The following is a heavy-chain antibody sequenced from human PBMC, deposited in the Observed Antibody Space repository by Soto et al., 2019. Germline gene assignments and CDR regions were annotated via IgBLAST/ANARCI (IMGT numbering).Heavy chain of an antibody. CDR2: IYSAGST. CDR3: ARSPTRTNYADCFVP. D-gene: IGHD4-4*01. J-gene: IGHJ5*02. Sequence: EVQVVESGGGLVQPGGSLRLSCAASGFIVSSSYMSWVRQAPGKRLEWVSVIYSAGSTYYADSVKGRFTISRDSSKNTLYLEKDSQRAEDTDVYYCARSPTRTNYADCFVPWGQGTLVAVSS. V-gene: IGHV3-66*01. CDR1: GFIVSSSY.